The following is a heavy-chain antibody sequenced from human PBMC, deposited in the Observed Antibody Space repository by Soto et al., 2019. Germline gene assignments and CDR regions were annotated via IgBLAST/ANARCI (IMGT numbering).Heavy chain of an antibody. CDR2: IYYSGST. CDR3: ARFDDSSGYYNDAFDI. D-gene: IGHD3-22*01. V-gene: IGHV4-31*03. J-gene: IGHJ3*02. CDR1: GGSISSGGYY. Sequence: QVQLQESGPGLVKPSQTLSLTCTVSGGSISSGGYYWSWIRQHPGKGLEWMGYIYYSGSTYYNPSLKSRVTISVDTSKNQFSLKLSSVTAADTAVYYCARFDDSSGYYNDAFDIWGQGTMVTVSS.